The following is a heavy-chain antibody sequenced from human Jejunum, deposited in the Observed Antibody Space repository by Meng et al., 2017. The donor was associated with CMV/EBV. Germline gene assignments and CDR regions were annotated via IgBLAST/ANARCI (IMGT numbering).Heavy chain of an antibody. Sequence: AVSGFTFPAHWLSWVRQAPGKGLEWVANINPDGGDKYYGDSVKGRFTISRDNAKNSLFLQMNSLRAEDTAVYYCARCPTVSGDCYWGQGTLVTVSS. CDR3: ARCPTVSGDCY. V-gene: IGHV3-7*01. CDR2: INPDGGDK. CDR1: GFTFPAHW. D-gene: IGHD3-10*01. J-gene: IGHJ4*02.